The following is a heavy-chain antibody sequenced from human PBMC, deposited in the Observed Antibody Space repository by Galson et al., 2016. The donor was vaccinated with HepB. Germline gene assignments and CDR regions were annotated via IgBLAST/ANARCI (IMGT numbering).Heavy chain of an antibody. D-gene: IGHD3-10*01. CDR3: ARCVRGRGGPEGLLDP. CDR1: GGSLSDNY. V-gene: IGHV4-34*01. CDR2: INHSGST. Sequence: ETLSLTCGVFGGSLSDNYWNWIRQTPGKELEWIAEINHSGSTNCNPSLRSRVRISVDTAKNQVSLKLSSVTAADTAIYYCARCVRGRGGPEGLLDPWGQGILVTVSS. J-gene: IGHJ5*02.